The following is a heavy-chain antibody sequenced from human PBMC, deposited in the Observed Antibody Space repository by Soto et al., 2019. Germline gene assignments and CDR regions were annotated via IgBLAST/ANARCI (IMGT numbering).Heavy chain of an antibody. D-gene: IGHD4-17*01. CDR1: AGTFSSYT. Sequence: QVQLVQSGAEVKKPWSSVKVSCKASAGTFSSYTISWVRQTPGQGLEWMGRIIPILGIANYAQKFQGRVTITADKSTSTAYMELSSLRSEDTAVYYCARLCMVTTQFDYWGQGTLVTVSS. CDR2: IIPILGIA. CDR3: ARLCMVTTQFDY. J-gene: IGHJ4*02. V-gene: IGHV1-69*02.